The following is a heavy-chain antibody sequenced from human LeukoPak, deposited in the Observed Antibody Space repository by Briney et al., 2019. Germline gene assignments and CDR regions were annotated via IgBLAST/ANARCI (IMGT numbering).Heavy chain of an antibody. CDR1: GGSISSSSYY. Sequence: SETLSLACTVSGGSISSSSYYWGWIRQPPGKGLEWIGSIYYSGSTYYNPSLKSRVTISVDTSKNQFSLKLSSVTAADTAVYYCARHVRFLEWLSSYYFDYWGQGTLVTVSS. V-gene: IGHV4-39*01. D-gene: IGHD3-3*01. J-gene: IGHJ4*02. CDR2: IYYSGST. CDR3: ARHVRFLEWLSSYYFDY.